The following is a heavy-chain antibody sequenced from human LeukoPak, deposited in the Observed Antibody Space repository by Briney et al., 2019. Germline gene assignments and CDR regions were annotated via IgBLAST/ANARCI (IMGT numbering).Heavy chain of an antibody. D-gene: IGHD1-14*01. J-gene: IGHJ4*02. CDR1: GGSFSGYY. CDR2: INHSGST. Sequence: SETLSLTCAVSGGSFSGYYWSWVRQPPGKGLEWIGEINHSGSTNYNPSLKSRVTISVDTSKNQFSLKLSSVTAADTAVYYCAIEQPKRYWGQGTLVTVSS. CDR3: AIEQPKRY. V-gene: IGHV4-34*01.